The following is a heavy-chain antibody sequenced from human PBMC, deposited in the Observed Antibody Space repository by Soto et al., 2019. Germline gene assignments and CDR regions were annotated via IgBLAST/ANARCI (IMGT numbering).Heavy chain of an antibody. CDR2: IRGSGAST. CDR1: GFTFSTYA. D-gene: IGHD3-22*01. Sequence: PGGSLRLSCAASGFTFSTYAMTWVRQVPGKGLEWVSAIRGSGASTYYADSVKGRFTISRDNSKNTLYLQMNSLRAEDTAVYYCAKSPGMYYYDSSGYYHYDYWGQGTLVTVSS. CDR3: AKSPGMYYYDSSGYYHYDY. V-gene: IGHV3-23*01. J-gene: IGHJ4*02.